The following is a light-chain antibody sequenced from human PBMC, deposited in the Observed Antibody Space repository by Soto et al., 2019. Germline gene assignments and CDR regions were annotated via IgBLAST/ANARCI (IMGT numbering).Light chain of an antibody. J-gene: IGLJ1*01. CDR3: CLYAGSSTYV. CDR2: EGS. CDR1: SSDVGNYNL. V-gene: IGLV2-23*01. Sequence: QSVLTQPASVSGSPGQSITISCTGTSSDVGNYNLVSWYQQHPGKAPKLMIYEGSKRPSGVSNRFSGSKSGNTASLTISILQAEDEADYYCCLYAGSSTYVFGTGTKVTVL.